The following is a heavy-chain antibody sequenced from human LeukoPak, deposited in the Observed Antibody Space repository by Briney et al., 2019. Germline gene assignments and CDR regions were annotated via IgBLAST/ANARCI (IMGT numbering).Heavy chain of an antibody. Sequence: SETLSLTCTVSVGSISSGSYYCSWVRQPAGKGLEWIGRIYTSGSTNYNPSHKSRVTISVDTSKNQFSLKLSSVTAADTAVYYCARGAMGCSAGSCYFRDLDYWGQGTLVTVSS. CDR2: IYTSGST. CDR3: ARGAMGCSAGSCYFRDLDY. J-gene: IGHJ4*02. V-gene: IGHV4-61*02. CDR1: VGSISSGSYY. D-gene: IGHD2-15*01.